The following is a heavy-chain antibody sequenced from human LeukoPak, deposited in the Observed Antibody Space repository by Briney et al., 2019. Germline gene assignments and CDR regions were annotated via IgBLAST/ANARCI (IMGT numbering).Heavy chain of an antibody. CDR3: ASHTAPTLWGGGEFDY. CDR1: GYTLTSYG. CDR2: ISAYNGNT. V-gene: IGHV1-18*01. J-gene: IGHJ4*02. Sequence: GASVKASCKASGYTLTSYGISWVRQAPGQGLEWMGWISAYNGNTNYAQKLQGRVTMTTDTSTSTAYMELRSLRSDDTAVYYCASHTAPTLWGGGEFDYWGQGTLVTVSS. D-gene: IGHD3-16*01.